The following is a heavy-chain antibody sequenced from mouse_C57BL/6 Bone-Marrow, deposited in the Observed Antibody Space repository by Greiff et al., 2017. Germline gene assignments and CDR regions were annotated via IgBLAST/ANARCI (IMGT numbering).Heavy chain of an antibody. Sequence: QVQLQQPGAELVMPGASVKLSCKASGYTFTSYWMHWVKQRPGQGLEWIGEIDPSDSYTNYNQKFKGKSTLTVDKSSSTAYMQLSSLTSEDSAVYYCAIIYYYGSSHEEDAMDYWGQGTSVTVSS. CDR3: AIIYYYGSSHEEDAMDY. D-gene: IGHD1-1*01. CDR2: IDPSDSYT. V-gene: IGHV1-69*01. J-gene: IGHJ4*01. CDR1: GYTFTSYW.